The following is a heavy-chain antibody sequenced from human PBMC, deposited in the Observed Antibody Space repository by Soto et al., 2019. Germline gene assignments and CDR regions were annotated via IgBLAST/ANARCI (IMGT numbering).Heavy chain of an antibody. CDR2: ISYDGSNK. V-gene: IGHV3-30*18. CDR1: GFTFSSYG. J-gene: IGHJ4*02. D-gene: IGHD1-1*01. Sequence: QVQLVESGGGVVQPGRSLRLSCAASGFTFSSYGMHWVRQAPGKGLEWGAVISYDGSNKYYADSVKGRFTISRDNAKNTQYLEMNSLRSDDTAVYYCAKDSEATGTTDYWGRGTMVTVSS. CDR3: AKDSEATGTTDY.